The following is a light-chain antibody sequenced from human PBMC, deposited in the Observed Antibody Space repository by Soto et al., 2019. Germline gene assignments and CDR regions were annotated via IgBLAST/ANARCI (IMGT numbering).Light chain of an antibody. J-gene: IGKJ2*01. V-gene: IGKV3-20*01. CDR2: GAS. CDR3: QHFGSSPGYT. CDR1: QSVSSSS. Sequence: EIVLTQSPGTLFLSPGQRATLSCRASQSVSSSSLAWYQQKPGQAPRLLIYGASRSATGIPDRFSGSGSGTDFTLTISRLEPEDFAVYFCQHFGSSPGYTFGQGPKLQIK.